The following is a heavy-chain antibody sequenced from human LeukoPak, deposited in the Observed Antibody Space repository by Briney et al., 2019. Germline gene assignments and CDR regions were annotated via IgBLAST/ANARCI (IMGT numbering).Heavy chain of an antibody. V-gene: IGHV3-74*01. J-gene: IGHJ4*02. CDR2: ISTDGSQT. Sequence: GGSLRLSCEASGFTFSNYWMHWVRQAPGKGLMWVSQISTDGSQTFYADSVRGRFTISRDNAKNTLFLQMDSLRPEDTAVYYCVRSLRSADFWGQGTLVTVSS. CDR3: VRSLRSADF. CDR1: GFTFSNYW.